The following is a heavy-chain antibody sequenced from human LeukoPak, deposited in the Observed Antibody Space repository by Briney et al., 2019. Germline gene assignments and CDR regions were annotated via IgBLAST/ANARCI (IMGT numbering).Heavy chain of an antibody. J-gene: IGHJ4*02. V-gene: IGHV4-59*01. CDR1: GGSISTYF. CDR3: ARSAPDTSGSYYNPQPFEY. CDR2: VFYSEST. D-gene: IGHD3-10*01. Sequence: SETLSLTCTVSGGSISTYFWSWIRQPPGKRLEWIGYVFYSESTNYNPSLKSRVTISVDTSKNQFSLKLTSVTAADTAVYYCARSAPDTSGSYYNPQPFEYWGQGTMVTVSS.